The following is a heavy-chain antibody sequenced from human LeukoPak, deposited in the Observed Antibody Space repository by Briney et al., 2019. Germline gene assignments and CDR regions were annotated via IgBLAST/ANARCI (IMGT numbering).Heavy chain of an antibody. CDR2: VKHDGSEK. CDR3: ASDSPGYDSGSYFAY. Sequence: GGSLRLSCAASGFTFSSYWMSWVRQAPGQGLEWVANVKHDGSEKYCVDSVKGRFTISRDNAKNSLFLQMNSLRDEDTAVYCASDSPGYDSGSYFAYWGQGTLVTVSS. D-gene: IGHD2-15*01. V-gene: IGHV3-7*03. J-gene: IGHJ4*02. CDR1: GFTFSSYW.